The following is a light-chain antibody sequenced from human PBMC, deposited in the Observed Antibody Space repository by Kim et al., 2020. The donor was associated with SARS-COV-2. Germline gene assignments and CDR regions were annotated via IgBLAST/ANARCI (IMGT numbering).Light chain of an antibody. CDR3: QQYGSSSYT. Sequence: EIVLTQSPGTLSLSPGERATLSCRASQSVSSSHLAWYQQKPGQAPRLLIYDASSRATGIPDRFSGSGSGTDFTLIISRLEPGDFAVYYCQQYGSSSYTFGQGTKLGI. CDR2: DAS. CDR1: QSVSSSH. J-gene: IGKJ2*01. V-gene: IGKV3-20*01.